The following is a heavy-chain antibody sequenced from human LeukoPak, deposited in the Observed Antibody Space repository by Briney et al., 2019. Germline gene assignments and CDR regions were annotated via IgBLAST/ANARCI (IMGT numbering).Heavy chain of an antibody. Sequence: GRSLRLSCAASGFTFSDYAMHWVRQAPGKGLEWLAVISYDGNYKYSADSMKGRFTVSRDNSKNMLYLQMNSLRPEDTAVYYCARDPLTDCSGGSCYSEGFDPWGQGTLVTVSS. CDR1: GFTFSDYA. CDR3: ARDPLTDCSGGSCYSEGFDP. J-gene: IGHJ5*02. D-gene: IGHD2-15*01. V-gene: IGHV3-30-3*01. CDR2: ISYDGNYK.